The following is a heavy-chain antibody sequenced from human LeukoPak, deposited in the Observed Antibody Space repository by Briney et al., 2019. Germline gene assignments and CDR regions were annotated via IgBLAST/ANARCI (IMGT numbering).Heavy chain of an antibody. CDR2: TYYRSKWYN. D-gene: IGHD6-19*01. CDR3: AREGSSGWVHYYYYYMDV. Sequence: SQTLSLTCAISGDSVSSSSAAWSWIRQSPSRGLEWLGRTYYRSKWYNDYAVSVKSRITINPDTSKNQFSLQLNSMTPEDTAVYYCAREGSSGWVHYYYYYMDVWGKGTTVTVSS. J-gene: IGHJ6*03. V-gene: IGHV6-1*01. CDR1: GDSVSSSSAA.